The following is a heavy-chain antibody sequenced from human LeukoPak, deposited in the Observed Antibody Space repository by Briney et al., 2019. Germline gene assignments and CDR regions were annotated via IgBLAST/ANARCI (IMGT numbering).Heavy chain of an antibody. CDR3: ARFSGRIGGGSDY. V-gene: IGHV1-8*03. D-gene: IGHD2-15*01. CDR1: GYTFTDYF. Sequence: GASVKVSCKASGYTFTDYFLHWVRQAPGQGLGWVGWMNPNSGNTGYAQKFQGRVTITRNTSISTAYMELSSLRSEDTAVYYCARFSGRIGGGSDYWGQGTLVTVSS. J-gene: IGHJ4*02. CDR2: MNPNSGNT.